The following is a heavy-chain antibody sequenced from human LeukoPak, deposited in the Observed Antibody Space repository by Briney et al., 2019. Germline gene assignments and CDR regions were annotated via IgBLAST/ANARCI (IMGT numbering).Heavy chain of an antibody. CDR2: IYYSGST. J-gene: IGHJ4*02. D-gene: IGHD3-22*01. CDR3: ATTDSSGQTFDY. V-gene: IGHV4-59*08. CDR1: GGSISSYY. Sequence: NPSETLSLTCTVSGGSISSYYWSWIRQPPGKGLEWIGYIYYSGSTNYNPSLKSRVTIPVDTSKNQFSLKLSSVTAADTAVYYCATTDSSGQTFDYWGQGTLVTVSS.